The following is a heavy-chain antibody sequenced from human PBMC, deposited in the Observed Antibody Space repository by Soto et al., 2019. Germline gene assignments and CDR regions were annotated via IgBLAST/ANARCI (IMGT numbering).Heavy chain of an antibody. CDR2: ISDSSST. J-gene: IGHJ4*02. Sequence: EVHVLESGGDLVQPGGSLRLSCAASGFTFSTYAMTWVRQAAGKGLEWVSTISDSSSTYYADSVKGRFTISRDNSKNTLYLEMTRLRADDTAVYYCAKNKGGNYCTSTSCLYSFDYWGQGTLVTVSS. D-gene: IGHD2-2*01. V-gene: IGHV3-23*01. CDR1: GFTFSTYA. CDR3: AKNKGGNYCTSTSCLYSFDY.